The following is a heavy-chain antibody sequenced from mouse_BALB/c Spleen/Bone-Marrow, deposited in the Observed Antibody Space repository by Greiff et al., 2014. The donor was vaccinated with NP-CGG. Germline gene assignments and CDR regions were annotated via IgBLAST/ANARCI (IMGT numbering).Heavy chain of an antibody. CDR1: GFTFTDYY. CDR3: ARDINYDIYWYFDV. D-gene: IGHD2-4*01. J-gene: IGHJ1*01. Sequence: VQLKDSGGGLVQPGGSLRLSCATSGFTFTDYYMSWVRQPPGKALEWLGFIRNKAKGYTSENSASVKGRFTISRDNSQSILYLQMNTLRAEDSATYYCARDINYDIYWYFDVWGAGTTVTVSS. V-gene: IGHV7-3*02. CDR2: IRNKAKGYTS.